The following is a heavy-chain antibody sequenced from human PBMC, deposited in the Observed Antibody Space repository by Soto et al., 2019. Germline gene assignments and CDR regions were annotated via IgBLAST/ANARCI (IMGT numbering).Heavy chain of an antibody. J-gene: IGHJ3*02. V-gene: IGHV1-8*02. CDR3: TRAGVAATTSAFDI. CDR1: GYTFTSYD. D-gene: IGHD2-15*01. Sequence: ASVKVSCKASGYTFTSYDINWVRQATGQGLEWMGWMNPNSGNTGYAQKFQGRVTMTRNTSISTAYMELSSLRSEDTAVYYCTRAGVAATTSAFDIWGQGTMVTVSS. CDR2: MNPNSGNT.